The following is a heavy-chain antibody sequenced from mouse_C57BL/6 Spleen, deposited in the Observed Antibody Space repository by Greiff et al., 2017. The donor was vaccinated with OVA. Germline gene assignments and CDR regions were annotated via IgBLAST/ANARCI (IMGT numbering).Heavy chain of an antibody. D-gene: IGHD1-1*01. CDR2: ISSGSSTI. CDR3: ARGRSYGSSYGAMDY. V-gene: IGHV5-17*01. Sequence: DVMLVESGGGLVKPGGSLKLSCAASGFTFSDYGMHWVRQAPEKGLEWVAYISSGSSTIYYADTVKGRFTISRDNAKNTLFLQMTSLRSEDTAMYYCARGRSYGSSYGAMDYWGQGTSVTVSS. CDR1: GFTFSDYG. J-gene: IGHJ4*01.